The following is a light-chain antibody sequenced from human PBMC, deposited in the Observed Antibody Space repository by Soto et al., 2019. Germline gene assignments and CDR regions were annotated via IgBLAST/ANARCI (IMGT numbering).Light chain of an antibody. J-gene: IGLJ2*01. CDR2: EVT. CDR3: SSFAGINNKIL. Sequence: QSALTQPPSASGSPGQSVTISCTGTRSDVGGYNYVSWYQQLPGKAPKLIIYEVTRRPSGVPDRFSGSKSANTASLTVSGLQADDEADYYCSSFAGINNKILFGGRTKLTAL. CDR1: RSDVGGYNY. V-gene: IGLV2-8*01.